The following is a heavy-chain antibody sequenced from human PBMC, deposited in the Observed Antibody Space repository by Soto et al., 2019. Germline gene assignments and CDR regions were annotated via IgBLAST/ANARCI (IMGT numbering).Heavy chain of an antibody. J-gene: IGHJ4*02. D-gene: IGHD3-16*01. CDR3: VRVDYGYFDY. Sequence: EVQLVESGGGLVQPGGSLRLSCAASGFTFSVHYMDWVRQAPGKGLEWVGRTRNKANSYTTEYPASVKGRFIISRDDSKNSLYLQMNSLKTDDTAVYYCVRVDYGYFDYWGQGTLVTVSS. CDR2: TRNKANSYTT. CDR1: GFTFSVHY. V-gene: IGHV3-72*01.